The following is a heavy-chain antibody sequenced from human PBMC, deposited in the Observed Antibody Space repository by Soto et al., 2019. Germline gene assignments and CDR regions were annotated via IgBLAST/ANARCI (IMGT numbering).Heavy chain of an antibody. CDR1: GYTFTSYA. Sequence: GASVKVSCKASGYTFTSYAMHWVRQAPGQRLEWMGWINAGNGNTKYSQKFQGRVTITRDTSASTAYMELSSLRSEDTAVYCCARDSVVGGYGGNSFGMDVWGQGTTVTVSS. V-gene: IGHV1-3*01. D-gene: IGHD5-12*01. J-gene: IGHJ6*02. CDR3: ARDSVVGGYGGNSFGMDV. CDR2: INAGNGNT.